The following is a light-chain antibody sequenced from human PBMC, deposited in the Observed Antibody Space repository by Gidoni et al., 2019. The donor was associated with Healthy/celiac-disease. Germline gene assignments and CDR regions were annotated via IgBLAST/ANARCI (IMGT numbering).Light chain of an antibody. CDR1: SSYVGGYNY. J-gene: IGLJ2*01. CDR3: SSYTSSSTEV. V-gene: IGLV2-14*01. Sequence: QSALTQPASVSGSPGQSLTISCTGTSSYVGGYNYVSWYQQHPGKAPKLMIYDVSNRPSGVSNRFSGSKSGNTASLTISGLQAEDEADYYCSSYTSSSTEVFGGGTKLTVL. CDR2: DVS.